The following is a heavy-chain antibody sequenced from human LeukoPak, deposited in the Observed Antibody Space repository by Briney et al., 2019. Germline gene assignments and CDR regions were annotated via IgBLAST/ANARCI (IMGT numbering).Heavy chain of an antibody. CDR1: GYTFNEYY. D-gene: IGHD5-24*01. J-gene: IGHJ4*02. V-gene: IGHV1-2*02. CDR3: ARVSGDGYSNY. CDR2: INPNSGGT. Sequence: ASVKVSCKASGYTFNEYYMHWVRQAPGQGLEWMGWINPNSGGTNYAQKFQGRVTMTRDTSISTAYMELSRLRSDDTAVYYCARVSGDGYSNYWGQGTLVTVSS.